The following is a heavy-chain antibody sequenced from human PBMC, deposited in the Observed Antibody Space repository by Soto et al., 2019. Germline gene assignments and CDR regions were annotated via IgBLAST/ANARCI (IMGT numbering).Heavy chain of an antibody. Sequence: QVQLVQSGAEVQKPGSSVRVSCKASGGTFSTYTISWVRQAPGQGLEWMGRSIPIVDRANYAQKFQGRVTITADKSTSTAYMELSSLRSDDTAVYYCARDLAITVPAPMGYWGQGTLVTVSS. D-gene: IGHD2-2*01. CDR1: GGTFSTYT. V-gene: IGHV1-69*08. CDR2: SIPIVDRA. CDR3: ARDLAITVPAPMGY. J-gene: IGHJ4*02.